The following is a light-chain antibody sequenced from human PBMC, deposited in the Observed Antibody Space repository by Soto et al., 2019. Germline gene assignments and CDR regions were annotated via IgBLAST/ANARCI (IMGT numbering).Light chain of an antibody. J-gene: IGLJ1*01. CDR1: GTDVGGYNY. V-gene: IGLV2-14*01. Sequence: QSVLTQPASVSGSPGQSITISCTGTGTDVGGYNYVSWYQQHPGKAPKLIIYEVTKRPSGVSDRFSGSKSGNTASLTISGLQAEDEADYYCISYTTSSTRVFGTGTKLTVL. CDR2: EVT. CDR3: ISYTTSSTRV.